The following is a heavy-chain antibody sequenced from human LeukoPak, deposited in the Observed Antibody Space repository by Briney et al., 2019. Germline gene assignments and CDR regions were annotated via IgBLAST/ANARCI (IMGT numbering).Heavy chain of an antibody. V-gene: IGHV1-18*04. CDR2: ISAYNGNT. CDR3: ARDGCSSTSCPFAPFYYYYGMDD. Sequence: ASVKVFCKASGYTFTSYGISWVRQAPGQGLEWMGWISAYNGNTNYAQKLQGRVTMTTDTSTSTAYMELRSLRSDDTAVYYCARDGCSSTSCPFAPFYYYYGMDDWGKGTTVTVSS. CDR1: GYTFTSYG. D-gene: IGHD2-2*01. J-gene: IGHJ6*04.